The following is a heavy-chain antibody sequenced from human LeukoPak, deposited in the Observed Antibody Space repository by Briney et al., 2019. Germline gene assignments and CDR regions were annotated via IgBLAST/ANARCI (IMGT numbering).Heavy chain of an antibody. CDR1: GFIVSRDY. D-gene: IGHD2-21*02. Sequence: GGSLTLSCALAGFIVSRDYVSWVRQAPGKGLEWVAVTYSGGSTYYADSVRGRFTISRDNSKNTLYLQINNLRAEDTAVYYCARDLYCGGDCYLDAFDIWGQGTMVTVSS. CDR3: ARDLYCGGDCYLDAFDI. J-gene: IGHJ3*02. CDR2: TYSGGST. V-gene: IGHV3-53*01.